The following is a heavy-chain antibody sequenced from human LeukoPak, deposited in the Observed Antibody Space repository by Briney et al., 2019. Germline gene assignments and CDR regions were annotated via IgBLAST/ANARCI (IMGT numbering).Heavy chain of an antibody. CDR3: ARDTHPPHYYDSSGMGI. V-gene: IGHV3-30-3*01. D-gene: IGHD3-22*01. CDR2: ISYDGSNK. Sequence: GGSLRLSCAASGFTFSSYAMHWVRQAPGKGLEWVAVISYDGSNKYYADSVKGRFTISRDNSKNTLYLQMNSLRAEDTAVYYCARDTHPPHYYDSSGMGIWGQGTMVTVSS. J-gene: IGHJ3*02. CDR1: GFTFSSYA.